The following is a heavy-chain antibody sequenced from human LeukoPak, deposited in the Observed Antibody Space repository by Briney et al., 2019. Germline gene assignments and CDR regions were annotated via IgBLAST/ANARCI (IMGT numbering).Heavy chain of an antibody. J-gene: IGHJ5*02. CDR3: AILRAYYDSSGYPTTWFDP. D-gene: IGHD3-22*01. CDR2: ISAYNCNT. CDR1: GYTFTSFG. V-gene: IGHV1-18*01. Sequence: SVKVSCKPSGYTFTSFGISWVRQAPAQGLEWMGWISAYNCNTNYAHKLQDRVTMTTNTSKRTVHMELRSLRSDDTAVYYCAILRAYYDSSGYPTTWFDPWGQGTLVTVSS.